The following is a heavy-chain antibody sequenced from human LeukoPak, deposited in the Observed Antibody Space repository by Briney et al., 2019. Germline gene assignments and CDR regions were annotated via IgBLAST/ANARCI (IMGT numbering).Heavy chain of an antibody. V-gene: IGHV3-33*01. J-gene: IGHJ4*02. CDR3: ARGSSGWSPSIDY. CDR1: GFTFSSYG. Sequence: RGSLRLSCAASGFTFSSYGMHWVRQAPGKGLEWVAVIWYDGSNKYYADSVKGRFTISRDNSKNTLYLQMNSLRAEDTAVYYCARGSSGWSPSIDYWGQGTLVTVSS. CDR2: IWYDGSNK. D-gene: IGHD6-19*01.